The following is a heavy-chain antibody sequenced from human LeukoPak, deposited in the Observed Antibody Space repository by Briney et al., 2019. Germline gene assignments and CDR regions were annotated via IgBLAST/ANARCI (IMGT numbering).Heavy chain of an antibody. J-gene: IGHJ1*01. D-gene: IGHD6-13*01. V-gene: IGHV3-30*18. CDR3: AKGSSSSWYPILLAEYFQH. CDR2: ISYDGSNK. CDR1: GFTFSNYG. Sequence: PGRSLRLSCAASGFTFSNYGMHWVRQAPGKGLEWVAVISYDGSNKYYADSVKGRFTISRDNSKNTLYLQMNSLRAEDTAVYYCAKGSSSSWYPILLAEYFQHWGQGTLVTVSS.